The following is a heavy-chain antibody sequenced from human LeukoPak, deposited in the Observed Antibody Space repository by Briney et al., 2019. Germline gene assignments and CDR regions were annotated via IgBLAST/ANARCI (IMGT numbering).Heavy chain of an antibody. CDR1: GFTFSSYG. CDR3: AKGSGSGSYYPYYYYYMDV. CDR2: IRYDGSNK. J-gene: IGHJ6*03. V-gene: IGHV3-30*02. D-gene: IGHD3-10*01. Sequence: GGSLRLSCAASGFTFSSYGMHWVRQAPGKGLEWVAFIRYDGSNKYYADSVKGRFTISRDNSKNTLYLKMNSLRAEDTAVYYCAKGSGSGSYYPYYYYYMDVWGKGTTVTISS.